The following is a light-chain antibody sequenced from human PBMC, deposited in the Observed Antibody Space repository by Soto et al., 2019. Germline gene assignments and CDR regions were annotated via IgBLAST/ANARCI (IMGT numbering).Light chain of an antibody. CDR2: EDS. V-gene: IGKV1-5*01. Sequence: DIQMTQSPSTLSASVGDRVTITCRASQTISDFLAWYQHKPGEAPKLLIAEDSRLESGVPSRFSGSGSGTDFTLTISSLQPEDFATYYCQQVYVYPSTFGGGTKVDIK. CDR1: QTISDF. J-gene: IGKJ4*01. CDR3: QQVYVYPST.